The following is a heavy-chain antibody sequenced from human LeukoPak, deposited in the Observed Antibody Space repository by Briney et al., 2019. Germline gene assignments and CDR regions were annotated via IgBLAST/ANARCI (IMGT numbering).Heavy chain of an antibody. J-gene: IGHJ4*02. CDR3: ARSDGYNEIGDFDY. Sequence: SETLSLTCTVSGGSISSYYWSWIRQPPGKGLEWIGYIYYSGSTNYNPSLKSRVTISVDTSKNQFSLKLSSVTAADTAVYYCARSDGYNEIGDFDYWGQGTLVTVSS. CDR2: IYYSGST. D-gene: IGHD5-12*01. CDR1: GGSISSYY. V-gene: IGHV4-59*01.